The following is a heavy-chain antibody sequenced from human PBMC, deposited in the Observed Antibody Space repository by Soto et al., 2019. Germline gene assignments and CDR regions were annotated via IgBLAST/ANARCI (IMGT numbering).Heavy chain of an antibody. CDR3: ARSHYYYYYMDV. V-gene: IGHV1-8*01. J-gene: IGHJ6*03. CDR2: MNPNSGNT. Sequence: TGQGLEWMGWMNPNSGNTGYAQKFQGRVTMTRNTSISTAYMELSSLRSEDTAVYYCARSHYYYYYMDVWGKGTSVTVSS.